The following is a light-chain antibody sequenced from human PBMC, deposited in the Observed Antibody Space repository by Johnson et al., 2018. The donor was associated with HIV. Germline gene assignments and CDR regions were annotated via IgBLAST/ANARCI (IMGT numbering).Light chain of an antibody. Sequence: QSVLTQPPSVSAAPGQKVDISCSGSSSNIESDYVSWYQQLPGTAPKLLIYDNNKRPSGIPDRFFGSKSGTSATLDITGLQTGDEGDYYCGAWDSSLNADVFGTGTKVTGL. CDR2: DNN. V-gene: IGLV1-51*01. J-gene: IGLJ1*01. CDR3: GAWDSSLNADV. CDR1: SSNIESDY.